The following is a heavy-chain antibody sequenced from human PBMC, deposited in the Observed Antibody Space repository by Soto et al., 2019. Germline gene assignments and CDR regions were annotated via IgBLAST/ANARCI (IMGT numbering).Heavy chain of an antibody. D-gene: IGHD6-6*01. CDR2: ISYRGNTH. CDR3: VKEAHRASRLES. V-gene: IGHV3-30*18. Sequence: QVHLVESGGGVVQPGRSLRLSCATSGFTFSDFDMHWVREAPGKGLEWVAVISYRGNTHYYADSVRGRFTISRDNSNNMLYVQMDGLSLDDKGVYYCVKEAHRASRLESWGQGTLVLVSS. J-gene: IGHJ4*02. CDR1: GFTFSDFD.